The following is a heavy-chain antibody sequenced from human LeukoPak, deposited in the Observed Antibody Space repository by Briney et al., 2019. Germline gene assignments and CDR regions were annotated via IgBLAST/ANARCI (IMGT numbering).Heavy chain of an antibody. CDR3: ALMVRGYFDY. CDR1: GFTVSSNY. J-gene: IGHJ4*02. V-gene: IGHV3-53*01. D-gene: IGHD3-10*01. Sequence: PGGSLSLSCAASGFTVSSNYMSWVRQAPGKGLEWVSVIYSGGSTYYAGSVKGRFTISRDNSKNTLYLQMNSLRAEDTAVYYCALMVRGYFDYWGQGTLVTVSS. CDR2: IYSGGST.